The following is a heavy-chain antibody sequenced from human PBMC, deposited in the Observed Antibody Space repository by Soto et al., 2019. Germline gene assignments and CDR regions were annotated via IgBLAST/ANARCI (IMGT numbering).Heavy chain of an antibody. Sequence: GEALKISCKGSGYTFTYYWIGWVRQLPGKGLEWMGIIYPGDSDTRYSPSFQGHVTITVDKSTSTAYLQWNTLKASDTAMYYCARGPPGYYYGMDVWGQGTTVTVYS. CDR1: GYTFTYYW. CDR2: IYPGDSDT. J-gene: IGHJ6*02. V-gene: IGHV5-51*01. CDR3: ARGPPGYYYGMDV.